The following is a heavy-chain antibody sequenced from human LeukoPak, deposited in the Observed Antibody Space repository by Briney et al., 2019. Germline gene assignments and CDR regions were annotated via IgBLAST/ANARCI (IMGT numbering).Heavy chain of an antibody. CDR3: ARYSGSYYFDY. D-gene: IGHD1-26*01. J-gene: IGHJ4*02. CDR2: IYDSGST. V-gene: IGHV4-59*01. Sequence: PSETLSLTCTVSGGSISSYYGIWIRQPPGKGLEWRGYIYDSGSTNYNPSLKRRVTILVVTSKTQFYLKLSSVTAADKAVYSCARYSGSYYFDYWGKGTMVTVSS. CDR1: GGSISSYY.